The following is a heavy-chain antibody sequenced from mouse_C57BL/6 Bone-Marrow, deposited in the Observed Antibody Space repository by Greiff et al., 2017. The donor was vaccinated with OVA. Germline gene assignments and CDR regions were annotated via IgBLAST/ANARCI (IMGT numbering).Heavy chain of an antibody. J-gene: IGHJ1*03. D-gene: IGHD1-1*01. CDR2: IYPSDSET. Sequence: QVQLQQPGAELVRPGSSVKLSCKASGYTFTSYWMDWVKQRPGQGLEWIGNIYPSDSETHYNQKFKDKATLTVDKSSSTAYMQLSSLTSEESAVYYCARAPRGYLLLVHWYFDVWGTGTTVAVSS. CDR3: ARAPRGYLLLVHWYFDV. V-gene: IGHV1-61*01. CDR1: GYTFTSYW.